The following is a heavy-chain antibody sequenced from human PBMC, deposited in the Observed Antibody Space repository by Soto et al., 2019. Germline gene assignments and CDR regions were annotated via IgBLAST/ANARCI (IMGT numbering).Heavy chain of an antibody. J-gene: IGHJ4*02. V-gene: IGHV3-7*01. CDR1: GFTFSSYW. Sequence: EVQLVESGGGLVQPGGSLRLSCAASGFTFSSYWMSWVRQAPGKGLEWVANIKQDGSEKYYVDSVKGRFTISRDNAKNSLYLPMTSLTAEDTAVYYCARARVAGTSRGTFRYWGQGTLVTVSS. D-gene: IGHD6-19*01. CDR2: IKQDGSEK. CDR3: ARARVAGTSRGTFRY.